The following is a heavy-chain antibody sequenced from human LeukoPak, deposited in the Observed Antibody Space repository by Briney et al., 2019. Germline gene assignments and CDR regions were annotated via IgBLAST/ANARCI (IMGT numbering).Heavy chain of an antibody. Sequence: AVSVKVSCKASGYTFTGYGISWVRQAPGQGPEWMGCIRGYNGNTNYAQKLQGRVTMTTDTSTSTAYMELRSLRSDDTAVYYCARVHYYDSKGNWLDPWGQGTLVTVSS. CDR3: ARVHYYDSKGNWLDP. D-gene: IGHD3-22*01. J-gene: IGHJ5*02. CDR1: GYTFTGYG. V-gene: IGHV1-18*01. CDR2: IRGYNGNT.